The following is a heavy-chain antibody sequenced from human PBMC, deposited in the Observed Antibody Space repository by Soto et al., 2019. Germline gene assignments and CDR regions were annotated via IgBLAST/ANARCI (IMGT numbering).Heavy chain of an antibody. D-gene: IGHD3-3*02. Sequence: SETLSLTCTVSGGSMSRYYWTWIRQPPGKGLEWIGNIHYTGSTNYNPSLKSRVTILLGTSTSQFSLKVSSVTAADTAVYYCARDLAISSTDGPLDPWGHGTLVTVS. CDR2: IHYTGST. J-gene: IGHJ5*02. CDR1: GGSMSRYY. V-gene: IGHV4-59*01. CDR3: ARDLAISSTDGPLDP.